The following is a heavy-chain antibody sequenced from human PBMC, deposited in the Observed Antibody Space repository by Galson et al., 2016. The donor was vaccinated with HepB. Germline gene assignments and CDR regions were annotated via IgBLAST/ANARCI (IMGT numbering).Heavy chain of an antibody. J-gene: IGHJ4*02. Sequence: SLRLSCAASGFTFSTFWMAWVRQVPGKGLEWVASLKPDGGEKYYADSVKGRFSVSRDNAKNLLYLQMNSMRGDDAAVYYCARDSEWWDWGQGTLVTVSS. CDR3: ARDSEWWD. CDR2: LKPDGGEK. CDR1: GFTFSTFW. D-gene: IGHD2-15*01. V-gene: IGHV3-7*01.